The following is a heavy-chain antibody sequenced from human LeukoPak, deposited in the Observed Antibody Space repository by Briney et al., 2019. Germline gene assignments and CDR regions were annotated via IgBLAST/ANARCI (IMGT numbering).Heavy chain of an antibody. D-gene: IGHD5-12*01. V-gene: IGHV3-33*01. J-gene: IGHJ4*02. CDR1: GFTFSSYG. Sequence: PGRSLRLSCAASGFTFSSYGMHWVRQAPGKGLEWVAVIWYDGSNKYYADSVKGRFTISRDNAKNSLYLQMNSLRAEDTAVYYCARSVDIDYWGQGTLVTVSS. CDR2: IWYDGSNK. CDR3: ARSVDIDY.